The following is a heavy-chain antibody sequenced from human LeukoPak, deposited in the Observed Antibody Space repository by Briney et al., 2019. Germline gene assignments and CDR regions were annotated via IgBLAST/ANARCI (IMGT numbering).Heavy chain of an antibody. V-gene: IGHV3-11*03. CDR1: GFTFSDYY. CDR2: ISSSSRYT. Sequence: GGSLRLSCAASGFTFSDYYMSWIRQAPGKGLEWVLYISSSSRYTNYADSVKGRFTISRDNAKNSLYLQMNSLRAEDTAVYYCARHDYSNPRVDYWGQGTLVTVSS. D-gene: IGHD4-11*01. J-gene: IGHJ4*02. CDR3: ARHDYSNPRVDY.